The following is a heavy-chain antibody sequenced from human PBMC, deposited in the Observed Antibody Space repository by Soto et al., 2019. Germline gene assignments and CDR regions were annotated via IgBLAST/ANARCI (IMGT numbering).Heavy chain of an antibody. CDR3: ARDSRQQLVLDY. J-gene: IGHJ4*02. V-gene: IGHV4-31*03. CDR2: IYYSGST. D-gene: IGHD6-13*01. CDR1: GGSISSGGYY. Sequence: SETLSLTCTVSGGSISSGGYYWSWIRQHPGKGLEWIGYIYYSGSTYYNPSLKSRVTISVDTSKNQFSLKLSSVTAADTAVYYCARDSRQQLVLDYWGQGTLVTVSS.